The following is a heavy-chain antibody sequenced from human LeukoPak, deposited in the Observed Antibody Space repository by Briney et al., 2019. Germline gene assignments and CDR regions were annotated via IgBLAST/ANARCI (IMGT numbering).Heavy chain of an antibody. D-gene: IGHD3-16*01. Sequence: SETLSLTCAVSGGSISSSNWCIWVRQPPGKGLEWIGETYRTGSTNYNPSLKSRVTMSVDKSKNQFSLKMSSVTAADTAVYYCARRFGELYPNYYYGMDVWGKGTTVTVSS. V-gene: IGHV4-4*02. CDR2: TYRTGST. CDR3: ARRFGELYPNYYYGMDV. J-gene: IGHJ6*04. CDR1: GGSISSSNW.